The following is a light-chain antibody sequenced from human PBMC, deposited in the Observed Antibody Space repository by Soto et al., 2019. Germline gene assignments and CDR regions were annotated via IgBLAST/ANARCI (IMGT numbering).Light chain of an antibody. CDR3: HQYNDWPPA. V-gene: IGKV3-15*01. CDR1: QSISTN. J-gene: IGKJ1*01. CDR2: GAS. Sequence: ETVMTQSPATLSVSPGERVTLSCRASQSISTNLAWYQQKLGQAPRLLIYGASNRATGVPDRLSGSGSGTEFILTISSLQSEDFAVYYCHQYNDWPPAFGQGTKVEIK.